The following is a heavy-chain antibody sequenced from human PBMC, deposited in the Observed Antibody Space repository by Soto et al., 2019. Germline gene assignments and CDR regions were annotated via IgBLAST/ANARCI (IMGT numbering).Heavy chain of an antibody. V-gene: IGHV3-74*01. CDR1: GFIFSGYW. J-gene: IGHJ4*02. D-gene: IGHD2-2*01. Sequence: EVQLVESGGGLVQPGGSLRLSCAASGFIFSGYWMHWVRQAPGRGLVWVSRTNGDGSTTSYADSVKGRFTISRDNAKNMLYLQMNSRRADDTAVYYCAMRREGYKLGADYWGRGTLVTVSS. CDR2: TNGDGSTT. CDR3: AMRREGYKLGADY.